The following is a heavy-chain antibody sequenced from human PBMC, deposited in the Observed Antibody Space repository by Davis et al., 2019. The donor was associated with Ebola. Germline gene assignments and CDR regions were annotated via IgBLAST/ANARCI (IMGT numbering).Heavy chain of an antibody. Sequence: GESLKISCAASGFTFSSYAMSWVRQAPGKGLEWVSAISGSGGSTYYADSVKGRFTISRDNSKNTLYLQMNSLRAEDTAVYYCAKDLKPLCSSTSRCSDIWGQGTMVTVSS. D-gene: IGHD2-2*01. J-gene: IGHJ3*02. CDR3: AKDLKPLCSSTSRCSDI. CDR1: GFTFSSYA. CDR2: ISGSGGST. V-gene: IGHV3-23*01.